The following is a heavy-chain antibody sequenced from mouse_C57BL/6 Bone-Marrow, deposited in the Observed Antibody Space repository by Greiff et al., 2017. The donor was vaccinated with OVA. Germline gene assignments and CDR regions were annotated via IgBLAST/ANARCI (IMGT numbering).Heavy chain of an antibody. D-gene: IGHD3-3*01. CDR1: GFSFNTYA. CDR3: VRQGTRDLGWFAY. V-gene: IGHV10-1*01. J-gene: IGHJ3*01. Sequence: EVMLVESGGGLVQPKGSLKLSCAASGFSFNTYAMNWVRQAPGKGLEWVARIRSKSNNYATYYADSVKDRFTISRDDSESMLYLQMNNLKTEDTAMYYCVRQGTRDLGWFAYWGQGTLVTVSA. CDR2: IRSKSNNYAT.